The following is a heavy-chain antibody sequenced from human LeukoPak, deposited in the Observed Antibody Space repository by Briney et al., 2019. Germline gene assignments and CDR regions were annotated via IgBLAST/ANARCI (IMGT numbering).Heavy chain of an antibody. Sequence: SETLSLTCAVSGGSISSGGYSWSWIRQPPGKGLECIGYIYHSGSTYYNPSLKSRVTISVDRSKNQFSLKLSSVTTADTAVYYCTREPWSSGSGSYPDSWGQGILVTVSS. CDR2: IYHSGST. CDR1: GGSISSGGYS. J-gene: IGHJ4*02. D-gene: IGHD3-10*01. V-gene: IGHV4-30-2*01. CDR3: TREPWSSGSGSYPDS.